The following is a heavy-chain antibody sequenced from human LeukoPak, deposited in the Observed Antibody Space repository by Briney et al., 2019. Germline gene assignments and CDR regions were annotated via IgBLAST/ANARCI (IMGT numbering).Heavy chain of an antibody. V-gene: IGHV3-33*06. CDR1: GFTFSSYG. CDR3: ANVIIVAAGYEYFQH. D-gene: IGHD6-13*01. CDR2: IWYDGSNK. J-gene: IGHJ1*01. Sequence: PGGSLRLSCAASGFTFSSYGMHWVRQAPGKGLEWVAVIWYDGSNKYYADSVKGRFTISRDNSKNTLYLQMSSLRAEDTAVYYCANVIIVAAGYEYFQHWGQGTLVSVSS.